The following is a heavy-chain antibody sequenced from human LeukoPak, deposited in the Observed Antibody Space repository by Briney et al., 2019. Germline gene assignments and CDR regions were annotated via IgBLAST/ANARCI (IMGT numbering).Heavy chain of an antibody. Sequence: ASVKVSCKASGYTFTSYGISWVRQAPGQGLEWMGILNPNDGHTTYAQMFQGRVTMTRDTSSNTVYMELSSLRYEDTAVYFCARTRYSGSYGGADNWGQGTLVTVSS. CDR1: GYTFTSYG. D-gene: IGHD1-26*01. CDR3: ARTRYSGSYGGADN. V-gene: IGHV1-46*01. CDR2: LNPNDGHT. J-gene: IGHJ4*02.